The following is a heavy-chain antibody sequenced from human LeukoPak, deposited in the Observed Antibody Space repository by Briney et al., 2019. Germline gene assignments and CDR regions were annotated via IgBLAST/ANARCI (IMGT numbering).Heavy chain of an antibody. J-gene: IGHJ4*02. V-gene: IGHV3-53*01. CDR2: IYSGGST. Sequence: GGSLRLSCAASGFTVSSNYMSWVRQAPGKGLEWVSVIYSGGSTYYADSVKGRFTISRDNSKNTLYLQMNSLRAEDTAVYYCAKDKGQWLVPEYFDYWGQGTLVTVSS. D-gene: IGHD6-19*01. CDR1: GFTVSSNY. CDR3: AKDKGQWLVPEYFDY.